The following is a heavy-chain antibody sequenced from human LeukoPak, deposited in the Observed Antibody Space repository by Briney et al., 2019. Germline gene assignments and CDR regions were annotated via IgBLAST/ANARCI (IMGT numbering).Heavy chain of an antibody. D-gene: IGHD6-13*01. J-gene: IGHJ4*02. V-gene: IGHV4-34*01. Sequence: SETLSLTCAVYGGSFSGYYWGWIRQPPGKGLEWIGEINHSGSTNYNPSLKSRVTISVDTSKNQFSLKLSSVTAADTAVYYCARGWGCSSSWPLGYWGQGTLVTVSS. CDR3: ARGWGCSSSWPLGY. CDR1: GGSFSGYY. CDR2: INHSGST.